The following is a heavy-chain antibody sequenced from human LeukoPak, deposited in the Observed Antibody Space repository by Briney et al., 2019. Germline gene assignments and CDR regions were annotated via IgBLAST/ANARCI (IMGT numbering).Heavy chain of an antibody. V-gene: IGHV3-15*01. D-gene: IGHD3-3*01. CDR1: GFGFTAAW. CDR2: IKSRGGGETT. CDR3: AWQTKYDFLRMDY. Sequence: GESLRLSCAASGFGFTAAWMSWVRQAPGKGPEWVGRIKSRGGGETTDYAAPVTGRITISRDDSQNTLYLQINGLKLEDTGVYYCAWQTKYDFLRMDYWGPGTLVTVSS. J-gene: IGHJ4*02.